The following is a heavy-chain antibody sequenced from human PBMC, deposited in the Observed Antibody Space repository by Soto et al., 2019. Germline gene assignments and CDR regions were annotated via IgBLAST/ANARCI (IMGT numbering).Heavy chain of an antibody. D-gene: IGHD2-21*02. Sequence: QVQLQESGPGLVKPSQTLSLTCTVSGGSISSGGYYWSWIRQHPGKGLEWIGYIYYSGSTYYNPSLKSRVNILVDTSKNQSSLKLSSVTAADTAVYYCARDKGGMVTRAFDIWGQGKMVTVSS. V-gene: IGHV4-31*03. CDR1: GGSISSGGYY. CDR2: IYYSGST. J-gene: IGHJ3*02. CDR3: ARDKGGMVTRAFDI.